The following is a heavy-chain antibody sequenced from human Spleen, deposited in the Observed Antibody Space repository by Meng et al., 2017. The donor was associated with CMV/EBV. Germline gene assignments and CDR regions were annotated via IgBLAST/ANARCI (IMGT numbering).Heavy chain of an antibody. CDR2: INHSGST. J-gene: IGHJ5*02. CDR3: ARGLEGDFWSGYSARDDWFDP. V-gene: IGHV4-34*01. Sequence: GDYGSWIRQPPGKGLEWIGEINHSGSTNYNPSLKSRVTISVDTSKNQFSLKLSSVTAADTAVYYCARGLEGDFWSGYSARDDWFDPWGQGTLVTVSS. CDR1: GDY. D-gene: IGHD3-3*01.